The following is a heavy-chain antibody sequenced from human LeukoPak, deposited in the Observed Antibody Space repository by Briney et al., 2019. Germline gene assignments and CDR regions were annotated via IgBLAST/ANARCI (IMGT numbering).Heavy chain of an antibody. V-gene: IGHV3-23*01. J-gene: IGHJ6*03. CDR2: ISGSGGST. Sequence: GGSLRLSCAASGLTFSSYSMNWVRQAPGKGLEWVSAISGSGGSTYYADSVKGRFTISRDNSKNTLYLQMNSLRAEDTAVYYCARDRQGPYYYYYMDVWGKGTTVTVSS. CDR3: ARDRQGPYYYYYMDV. CDR1: GLTFSSYS.